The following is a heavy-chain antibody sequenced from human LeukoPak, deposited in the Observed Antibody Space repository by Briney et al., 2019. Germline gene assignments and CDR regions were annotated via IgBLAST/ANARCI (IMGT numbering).Heavy chain of an antibody. V-gene: IGHV3-30*04. D-gene: IGHD3-10*01. CDR3: ARGIQPPKYYGSGSDTFDI. CDR1: GFTFSTYA. J-gene: IGHJ3*02. Sequence: GTSLRLSCVASGFTFSTYAIHWVRQAPGKGLEWVAVVSKDGNTKYYADSVKGRFTISRDNSKNMVYLQMNSLRTEDTSVYYCARGIQPPKYYGSGSDTFDIWGQGTMVTVSS. CDR2: VSKDGNTK.